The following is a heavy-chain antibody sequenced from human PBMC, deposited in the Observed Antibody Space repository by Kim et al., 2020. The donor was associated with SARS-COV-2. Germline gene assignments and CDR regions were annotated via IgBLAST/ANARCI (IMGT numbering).Heavy chain of an antibody. CDR1: GGSISSSNW. CDR2: IYHSGST. Sequence: SETLSLTCAVSGGSISSSNWWSWVRQPPGKGLEWIGEIYHSGSTNYNPSLKSRVTISVDKSKNQFALKLSSVTAADTAVYYCARGYSSGWYGHYYYGRDVWGQGTTVTVSS. CDR3: ARGYSSGWYGHYYYGRDV. V-gene: IGHV4-4*02. J-gene: IGHJ6*02. D-gene: IGHD6-19*01.